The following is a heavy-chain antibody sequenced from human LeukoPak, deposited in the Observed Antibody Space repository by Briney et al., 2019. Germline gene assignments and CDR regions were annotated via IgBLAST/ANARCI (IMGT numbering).Heavy chain of an antibody. V-gene: IGHV3-74*01. Sequence: GGSLRLSCAASGFTFSSYWTHWVRQAPGKGLVWVSGINSDGSRKSYADSVKGRFTIFRDNAENTLYLQMNSLRAEDTAVYYCARGAGGYFDYWGQGTLVTVSS. J-gene: IGHJ4*02. CDR1: GFTFSSYW. CDR3: ARGAGGYFDY. CDR2: INSDGSRK. D-gene: IGHD6-19*01.